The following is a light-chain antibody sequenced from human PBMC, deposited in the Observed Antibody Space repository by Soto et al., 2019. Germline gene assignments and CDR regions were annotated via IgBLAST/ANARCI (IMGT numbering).Light chain of an antibody. CDR2: EGS. CDR1: SSDVGRYNI. CDR3: SSYVGSSTLV. J-gene: IGLJ3*02. V-gene: IGLV2-23*01. Sequence: QSALTQPASVSGSPGQSITISCTGTSSDVGRYNIVSWYQQHPGKAPKVMIYEGSRRPSGVSNRFSGSKSGNTASLTISVLQAEDEADYYCSSYVGSSTLVFGGGTKLTVL.